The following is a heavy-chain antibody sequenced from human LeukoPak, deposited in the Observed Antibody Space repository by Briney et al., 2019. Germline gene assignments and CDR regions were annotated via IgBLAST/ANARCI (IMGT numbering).Heavy chain of an antibody. CDR2: IYYSGST. CDR1: GGSISSGGYY. D-gene: IGHD3-22*01. J-gene: IGHJ4*02. Sequence: NPSETLSLTCTVSGGSISSGGYYWSWIRQHPGKGLEWIGYIYYSGSTYYNPSLKSRVTISVDTSKNQFSLKLSSVTAADTAVYYCAGGDSSGTFDYWGQGTLVTVSS. CDR3: AGGDSSGTFDY. V-gene: IGHV4-31*03.